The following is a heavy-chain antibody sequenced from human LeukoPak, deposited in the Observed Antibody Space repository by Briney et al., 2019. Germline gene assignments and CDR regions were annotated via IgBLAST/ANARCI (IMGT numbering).Heavy chain of an antibody. Sequence: GGSLRLSCAASGFTFSSYSMNWVRQAPGKGLEWVSSISSSSSYIYYADSVKGRFTISRDNAKSSLLLQMNSLRVEDSAVYYCAKDLGDYDSWSGSNPYDSWGQGTLVAVSS. V-gene: IGHV3-21*01. CDR3: AKDLGDYDSWSGSNPYDS. D-gene: IGHD3-3*01. CDR2: ISSSSSYI. CDR1: GFTFSSYS. J-gene: IGHJ4*02.